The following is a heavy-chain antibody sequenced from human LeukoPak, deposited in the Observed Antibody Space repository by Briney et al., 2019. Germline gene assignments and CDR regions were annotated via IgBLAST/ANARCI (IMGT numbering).Heavy chain of an antibody. Sequence: GGSLRLSCAASGFTFSSYAMSWVRQAPGKGLEWVSAISGSGGSTYYADSLKGRFTITRDNSKNTMYLQMNSLRAEDTAVYYCAKSVMITVGGVIGAFDIWGQGTMVTVSS. J-gene: IGHJ3*02. CDR1: GFTFSSYA. V-gene: IGHV3-23*01. CDR2: ISGSGGST. D-gene: IGHD3-16*02. CDR3: AKSVMITVGGVIGAFDI.